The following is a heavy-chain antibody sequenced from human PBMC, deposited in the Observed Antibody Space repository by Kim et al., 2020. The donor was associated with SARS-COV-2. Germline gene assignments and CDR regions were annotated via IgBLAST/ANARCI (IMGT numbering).Heavy chain of an antibody. J-gene: IGHJ6*02. Sequence: SVKVSCKASGGTFSSYAISWVRQAPGQGLEWMGGIIPIFGTANYAQKFQGRVTITADESTSTAYMELSSLRSEDTAVYYCARKGRAGSTPYYYYGMDVWGQGTTVTVSS. CDR3: ARKGRAGSTPYYYYGMDV. CDR1: GGTFSSYA. V-gene: IGHV1-69*13. CDR2: IIPIFGTA. D-gene: IGHD1-1*01.